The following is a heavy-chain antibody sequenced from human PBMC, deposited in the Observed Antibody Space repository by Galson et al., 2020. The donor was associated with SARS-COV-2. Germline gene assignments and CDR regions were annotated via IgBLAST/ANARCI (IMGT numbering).Heavy chain of an antibody. V-gene: IGHV3-7*01. CDR2: IRQDGLEN. J-gene: IGHJ2*01. CDR1: GFTFNNNW. Sequence: QLGESLKISCAASGFTFNNNWMSWVRQAPGKGLQWVANIRQDGLENYYVDSVKGRFTISRDNARNSLFLQMNSLTVEDTAVYFCARLGTCYDILTGEREWSVDRLGRGTLRTVAS. D-gene: IGHD3-9*01. CDR3: ARLGTCYDILTGEREWSVDR.